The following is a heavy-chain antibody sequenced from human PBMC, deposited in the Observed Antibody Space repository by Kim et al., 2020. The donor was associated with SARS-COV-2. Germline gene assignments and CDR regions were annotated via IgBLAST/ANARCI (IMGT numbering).Heavy chain of an antibody. CDR2: IKEDGSEK. J-gene: IGHJ4*02. Sequence: GGSLRLSCVASGFTFSNNWMSWVRQAPGKGLEWVANIKEDGSEKDYVGSVKGRFTISRDNARNSLYLEMNSLRAEDTAVYYCARIGDYYDSDGYYPHHFDYWGQGTLVAVSS. CDR1: GFTFSNNW. D-gene: IGHD3-22*01. CDR3: ARIGDYYDSDGYYPHHFDY. V-gene: IGHV3-7*03.